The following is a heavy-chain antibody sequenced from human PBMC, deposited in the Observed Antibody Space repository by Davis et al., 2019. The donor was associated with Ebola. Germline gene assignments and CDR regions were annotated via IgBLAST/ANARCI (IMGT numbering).Heavy chain of an antibody. V-gene: IGHV1-8*01. D-gene: IGHD1-26*01. J-gene: IGHJ4*02. Sequence: ASVKVSCKASGYTFTSYDINWVRQAPGQGLEWMGWMNPNSGNTGYAQKLQGRVTMTRDTSTSTVYMELSSLRSEDTAVYYCTSGSYAGGEDYWGQGTLVTVSS. CDR3: TSGSYAGGEDY. CDR2: MNPNSGNT. CDR1: GYTFTSYD.